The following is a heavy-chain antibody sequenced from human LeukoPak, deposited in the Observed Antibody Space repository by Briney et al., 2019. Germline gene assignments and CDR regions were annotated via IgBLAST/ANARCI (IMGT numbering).Heavy chain of an antibody. J-gene: IGHJ4*02. CDR3: AKDHRAYCGGDCVDFDY. CDR1: GYTFTGYY. V-gene: IGHV1-2*02. CDR2: INPNHGDT. D-gene: IGHD2-21*02. Sequence: ASVKVSCKASGYTFTGYYMHWVRQAPGQGLEWMGWINPNHGDTNYAQKFQDRVSMTRDTSISTAYMHLSRLRSADTAVYYCAKDHRAYCGGDCVDFDYWGQGTLVTVSS.